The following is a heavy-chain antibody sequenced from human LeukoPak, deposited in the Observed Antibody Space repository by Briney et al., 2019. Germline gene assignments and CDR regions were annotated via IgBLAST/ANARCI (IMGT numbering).Heavy chain of an antibody. D-gene: IGHD3-3*01. CDR3: ARGYYDLWSGYSAYYYYGMDV. CDR1: GYTFTGYY. CDR2: INPNSGGT. J-gene: IGHJ6*02. Sequence: ASVKVSCKASGYTFTGYYMHWVRQAPGQGLEWMGWINPNSGGTNYAQKFQGRVTMTRDTSISTAYMELSRLRSDDTAVYYCARGYYDLWSGYSAYYYYGMDVWSQGTTVTVSS. V-gene: IGHV1-2*02.